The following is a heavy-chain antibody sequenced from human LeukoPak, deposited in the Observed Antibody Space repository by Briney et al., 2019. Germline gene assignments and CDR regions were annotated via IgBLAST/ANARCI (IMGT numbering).Heavy chain of an antibody. CDR3: ARVHGSSGYSDY. J-gene: IGHJ4*02. V-gene: IGHV1-2*02. D-gene: IGHD3-22*01. CDR2: INPNSGGT. Sequence: ASVKVSCKASGYTFTSYYMHWVRQAPGQGLEWMGWINPNSGGTNYAQKFQGRVTMTRDTSISTAYVELSRLRSDDTAVYYCARVHGSSGYSDYWGQGTLVTVSS. CDR1: GYTFTSYY.